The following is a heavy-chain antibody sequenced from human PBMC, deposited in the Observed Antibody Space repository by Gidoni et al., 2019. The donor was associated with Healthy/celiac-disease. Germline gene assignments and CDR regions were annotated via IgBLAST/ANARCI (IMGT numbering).Heavy chain of an antibody. J-gene: IGHJ3*02. Sequence: QVQLVVSGGGVVQPGRSLRLSCAASGFPFTRYGLHWVRQAPGKGLEWVAVIWYDGSNKYYADSMKSRFTISRDNSKNTLYLQMNSLRAEDTAVYYCARDRWYCSSTSCYIDAFDIWGQGTMVTVSS. CDR2: IWYDGSNK. V-gene: IGHV3-33*01. CDR1: GFPFTRYG. CDR3: ARDRWYCSSTSCYIDAFDI. D-gene: IGHD2-2*02.